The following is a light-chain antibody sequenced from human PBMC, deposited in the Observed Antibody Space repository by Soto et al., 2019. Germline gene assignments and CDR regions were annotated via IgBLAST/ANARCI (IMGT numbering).Light chain of an antibody. CDR2: DVT. CDR3: CSYAGDYSLV. V-gene: IGLV2-11*01. CDR1: SSDVGGYNS. Sequence: QSALTQPRSVSGSPGQSVTISCTGTSSDVGGYNSVSWYQQHPGKAPKVMIYDVTKRPSGVPNRFSGSKSGNTASLTISDLQAEDEADYYCCSYAGDYSLVFGGGTQLTVL. J-gene: IGLJ2*01.